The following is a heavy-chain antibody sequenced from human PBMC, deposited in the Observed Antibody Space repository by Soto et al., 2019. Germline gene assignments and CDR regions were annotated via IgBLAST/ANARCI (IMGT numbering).Heavy chain of an antibody. D-gene: IGHD5-12*01. CDR2: VSFDGSST. V-gene: IGHV3-30*18. CDR3: AKAVWGVDDYYGLDV. Sequence: QVQVVESGGGVVRPGRSLRLSCAAYGFNCNNYAMHWVRQAPCKGLEWVAVVSFDGSSTYYADSVKGRFTISRDSSNNTVSLQMNSLPNEDTAAYYCAKAVWGVDDYYGLDVCGPGTTVTVSS. J-gene: IGHJ6*02. CDR1: GFNCNNYA.